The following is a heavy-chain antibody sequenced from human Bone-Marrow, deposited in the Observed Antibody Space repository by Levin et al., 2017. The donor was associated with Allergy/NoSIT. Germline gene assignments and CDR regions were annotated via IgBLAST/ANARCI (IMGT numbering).Heavy chain of an antibody. D-gene: IGHD2-8*01. CDR2: INPSGGST. CDR3: ARVYCTNGVCYGDRGFDY. V-gene: IGHV1-46*01. CDR1: GYTFTSYY. Sequence: ASVKVSCKASGYTFTSYYMHWVRQAPGQGLEWMGIINPSGGSTSYAQKFQGRVTMTRDTSTSTVYMELSSLRSEDTAVYYCARVYCTNGVCYGDRGFDYWGQGTLVTVSS. J-gene: IGHJ4*02.